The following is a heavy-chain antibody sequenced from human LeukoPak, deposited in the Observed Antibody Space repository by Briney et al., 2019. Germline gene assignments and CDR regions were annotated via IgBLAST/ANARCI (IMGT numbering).Heavy chain of an antibody. J-gene: IGHJ4*02. CDR1: GGSISSYY. CDR2: IYTSGST. D-gene: IGHD6-13*01. V-gene: IGHV4-4*07. Sequence: SETLSLTCTVSGGSISSYYWSWIRQPAGKGLEWIGRIYTSGSTNYNPSLKSRLTISVDTSENQFSLKLSSVTAADTAVYYCARVSNSWPHYYFDSWGQGTLVTVSS. CDR3: ARVSNSWPHYYFDS.